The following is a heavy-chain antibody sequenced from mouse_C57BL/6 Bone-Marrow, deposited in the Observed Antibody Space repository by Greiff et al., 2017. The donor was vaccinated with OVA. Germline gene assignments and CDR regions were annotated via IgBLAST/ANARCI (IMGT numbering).Heavy chain of an antibody. Sequence: EVKVVESGGGLVQSGRSLRLSCATSGFTFSDFYMEWVRQAPGKGLEWIAASRNKANDYTTEYSASVKGRFIVSRDTSQSILYLQMNALRVEDTAIYYCARAMYDYGGGAMDYWGQGTSVTVSS. CDR3: ARAMYDYGGGAMDY. J-gene: IGHJ4*01. V-gene: IGHV7-1*01. D-gene: IGHD2-4*01. CDR1: GFTFSDFY. CDR2: SRNKANDYTT.